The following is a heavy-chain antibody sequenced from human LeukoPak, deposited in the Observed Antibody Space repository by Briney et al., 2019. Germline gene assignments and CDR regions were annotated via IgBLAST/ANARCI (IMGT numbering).Heavy chain of an antibody. CDR3: ARVEEVRGGITSFDY. V-gene: IGHV1-18*01. J-gene: IGHJ4*02. Sequence: ASVKVSCKASGYTFTSYAISWVRQAPGQGLEWMGWISAYNGNTNCAQKVQGRVTVTTDTSTSTAYMELRSLTSDDTAVYYCARVEEVRGGITSFDYWGQGTLVAVSS. D-gene: IGHD3-10*01. CDR1: GYTFTSYA. CDR2: ISAYNGNT.